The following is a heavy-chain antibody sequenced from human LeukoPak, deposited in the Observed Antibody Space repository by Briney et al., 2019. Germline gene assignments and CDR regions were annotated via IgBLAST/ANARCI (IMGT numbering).Heavy chain of an antibody. D-gene: IGHD6-6*01. CDR1: GFTFSSYG. J-gene: IGHJ6*02. V-gene: IGHV3-30*03. Sequence: GGSLRLSCAASGFTFSSYGMHWVRQAPGKGLEWVAVISYDGSNKYYADSVKGRFTISRDNSKNTLYLQMNSLRAEDTAVYYCARSSSFKINGMDVWGQGTTVTVSS. CDR2: ISYDGSNK. CDR3: ARSSSFKINGMDV.